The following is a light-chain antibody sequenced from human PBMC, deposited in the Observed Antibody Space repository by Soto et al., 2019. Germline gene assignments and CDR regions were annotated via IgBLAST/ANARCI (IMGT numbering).Light chain of an antibody. CDR1: SSDVGGYNY. CDR3: SSYAGSDNVV. V-gene: IGLV2-8*01. Sequence: QSVLTQPPSASGSPGQSVTISCTGTSSDVGGYNYVSWYQQLPGKAPKLMIYEVSKRPSGVPDRFSGSKSGTTASLTVSGLQAEDEADYYCSSYAGSDNVVFGGGTKVTVL. J-gene: IGLJ2*01. CDR2: EVS.